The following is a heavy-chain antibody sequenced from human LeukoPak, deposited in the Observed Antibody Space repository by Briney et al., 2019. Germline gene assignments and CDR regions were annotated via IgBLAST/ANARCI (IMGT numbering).Heavy chain of an antibody. CDR3: AGDGTGSNSGWYIH. D-gene: IGHD6-19*01. J-gene: IGHJ4*02. V-gene: IGHV3-33*01. Sequence: GGSLRLSCAASGFTFSSHGMHWVCQAPGKGLEWVAVIWYDGSNKYYADSVKGRFTISRDNSKNTLYLQMNSLRAEDTAVYYCAGDGTGSNSGWYIHWGQGALVTVSS. CDR1: GFTFSSHG. CDR2: IWYDGSNK.